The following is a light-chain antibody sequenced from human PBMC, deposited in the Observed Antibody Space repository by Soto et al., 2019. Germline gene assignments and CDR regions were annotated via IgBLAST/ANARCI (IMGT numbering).Light chain of an antibody. CDR2: GAS. V-gene: IGKV3-15*01. CDR1: QSVSSN. J-gene: IGKJ2*01. CDR3: QQSNNWPYT. Sequence: VAMTQSPATLSVSPGERATLSCRASQSVSSNLAWYQQKPGQAPRLLFYGASTRATGIPARFSGSGSGTDFTLTISSLQSEDFAVYYCQQSNNWPYTFGQGTKLEIK.